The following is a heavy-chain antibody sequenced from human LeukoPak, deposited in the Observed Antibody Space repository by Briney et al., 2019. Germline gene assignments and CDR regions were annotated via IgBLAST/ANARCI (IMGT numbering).Heavy chain of an antibody. CDR1: GYTFTSYG. Sequence: ASVKVSCKASGYTFTSYGISWVRQAPGQRLEWMGWISAYNGNTNYAQKLQGRVTMTTDTSTSTAYMELRSLRSDDTAVYYCARGRSVYYYYYYMDVWGKGTTVTVSS. CDR3: ARGRSVYYYYYYMDV. D-gene: IGHD3-3*01. CDR2: ISAYNGNT. V-gene: IGHV1-18*01. J-gene: IGHJ6*03.